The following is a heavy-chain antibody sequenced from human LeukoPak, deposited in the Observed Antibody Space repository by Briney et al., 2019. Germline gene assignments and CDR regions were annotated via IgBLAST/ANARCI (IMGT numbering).Heavy chain of an antibody. V-gene: IGHV1-46*04. CDR3: ARDLLDCSGGSCYPTDHYGMDV. D-gene: IGHD2-15*01. CDR2: INPGGGST. Sequence: ASVTVSCKAFGYSFSSRYMHWVRQAPGQGLEWMGIINPGGGSTRYAQKLQGRATLTRDTSTSTVYMELTSLRSEDTAVYYCARDLLDCSGGSCYPTDHYGMDVWGQGTTVTVSS. CDR1: GYSFSSRY. J-gene: IGHJ6*02.